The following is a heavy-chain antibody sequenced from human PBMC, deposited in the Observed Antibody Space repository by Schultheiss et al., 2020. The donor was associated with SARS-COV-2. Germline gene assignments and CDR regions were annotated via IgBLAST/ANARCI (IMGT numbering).Heavy chain of an antibody. J-gene: IGHJ3*02. V-gene: IGHV3-74*01. D-gene: IGHD2-2*02. Sequence: GGSLRLSCAASGFTFSSYWMHWVRQAPGKGLVWVSRINGDGSTTSYADSVKGRFTISRDNSKNTLYLQMNSLRAEDTAVYYCAKVANQLLYLDDAFDIWGQGTMVTVSS. CDR3: AKVANQLLYLDDAFDI. CDR1: GFTFSSYW. CDR2: INGDGSTT.